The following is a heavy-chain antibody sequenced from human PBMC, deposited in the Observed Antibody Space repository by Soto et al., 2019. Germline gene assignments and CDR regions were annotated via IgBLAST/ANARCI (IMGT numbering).Heavy chain of an antibody. J-gene: IGHJ4*02. CDR1: GYTFTSYY. Sequence: QVQLVQSGAEVKKPGAAVKVSCKASGYTFTSYYMHWARQAPGQGLEWMGIINLSGGTTTYAQKFQGRGTMTRDTSTRTVYMKLSSLRSEDTAVYYCARRSFRSGWDFDYWGQGTLVTVSS. D-gene: IGHD6-19*01. V-gene: IGHV1-46*01. CDR3: ARRSFRSGWDFDY. CDR2: INLSGGTT.